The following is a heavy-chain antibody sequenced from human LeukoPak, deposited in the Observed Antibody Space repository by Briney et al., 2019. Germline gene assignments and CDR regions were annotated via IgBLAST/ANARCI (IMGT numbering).Heavy chain of an antibody. CDR1: GGSISSYY. J-gene: IGHJ3*02. V-gene: IGHV4-59*01. D-gene: IGHD1-26*01. Sequence: PSQTLSLTCTVSGGSISSYYWSWIRQPPGKGLEWIGYIYYSGSTNYNPSLKSRVTISVDTSKNQFSLKLSSETAADTAVYYCAREGEVLLPGAFDIWGQGTMVTVSS. CDR3: AREGEVLLPGAFDI. CDR2: IYYSGST.